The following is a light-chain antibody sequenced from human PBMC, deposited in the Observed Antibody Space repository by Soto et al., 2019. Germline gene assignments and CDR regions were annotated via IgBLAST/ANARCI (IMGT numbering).Light chain of an antibody. Sequence: EIVLTQSPGTLSLSPGERATLSCRASQSVSSYLAWYQQKPGQAPSLLIYDASIRATGIPARFSGSRSGTEFTLTINSLQSEDFAVYYCQRYNNWPLTFGGGTKVDIK. V-gene: IGKV3D-15*01. J-gene: IGKJ4*01. CDR2: DAS. CDR3: QRYNNWPLT. CDR1: QSVSSY.